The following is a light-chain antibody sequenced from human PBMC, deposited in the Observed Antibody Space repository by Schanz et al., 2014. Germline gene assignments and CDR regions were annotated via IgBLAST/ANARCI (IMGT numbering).Light chain of an antibody. CDR2: NVN. Sequence: QSVLIQPPSVSGSPGQSVTISCTGTSSDVGSYDYVSWYQQHPGTVPKPMIYNVNTRPSGVPDRFSGSKSGNTASMTISGLQAEDEADYYCSSYAGSNSVVFGGGTKLTVL. CDR3: SSYAGSNSVV. V-gene: IGLV2-11*01. J-gene: IGLJ2*01. CDR1: SSDVGSYDY.